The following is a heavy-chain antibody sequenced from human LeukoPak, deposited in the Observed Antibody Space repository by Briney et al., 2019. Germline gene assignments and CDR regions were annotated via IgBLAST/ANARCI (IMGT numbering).Heavy chain of an antibody. V-gene: IGHV3-21*01. CDR2: IRSSSSYI. Sequence: GGSLRLSCAASGFTFSSYSMHWVRQAPGKGLEWVSSIRSSSSYIHYADSVKGRFTISRDNAKNSLYLQMKSLRAEDTAVYYCAGALEGPYYYYYYMDVWGKGTTVTVSS. CDR3: AGALEGPYYYYYYMDV. D-gene: IGHD3-3*01. J-gene: IGHJ6*03. CDR1: GFTFSSYS.